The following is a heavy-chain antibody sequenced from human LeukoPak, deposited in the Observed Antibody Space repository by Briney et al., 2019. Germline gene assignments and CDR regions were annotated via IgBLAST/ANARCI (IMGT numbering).Heavy chain of an antibody. V-gene: IGHV3-48*02. CDR2: ISSRSSTI. CDR3: ARGGLRGDY. J-gene: IGHJ4*02. CDR1: GFNFSRYS. Sequence: GESLRHSCAASGFNFSRYSMNWVRQAPGKGVEWVSYISSRSSTIYYAVSVKVTFSISRDNAEYSLYLQMSSLRDEDTAVYYCARGGLRGDYWGQGTLVTASS. D-gene: IGHD4-17*01.